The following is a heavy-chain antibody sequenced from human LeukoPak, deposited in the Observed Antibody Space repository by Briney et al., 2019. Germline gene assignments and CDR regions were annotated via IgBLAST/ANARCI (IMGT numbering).Heavy chain of an antibody. Sequence: GGSLRLSCAASAFTFSSYAMSWVRQAPGKGLEWVSAISDNGGSTYYADSVKGRFTISRDNSKNTLSLQMNSLRAEDTAVYYCASDGITISGVVQYYFDYWGQGTLVTVSS. J-gene: IGHJ4*02. CDR3: ASDGITISGVVQYYFDY. CDR1: AFTFSSYA. D-gene: IGHD3-3*01. V-gene: IGHV3-23*01. CDR2: ISDNGGST.